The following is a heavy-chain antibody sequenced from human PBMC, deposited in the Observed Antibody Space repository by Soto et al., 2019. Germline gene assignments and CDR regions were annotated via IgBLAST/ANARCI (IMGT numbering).Heavy chain of an antibody. J-gene: IGHJ4*02. CDR1: GFTFSDHY. CDR2: SRDKVHSHTT. Sequence: EVQLAESGGGLVQPGGSLRLSCAASGFTFSDHYMDWVRQAPGTGLEWVGRSRDKVHSHTTEYAASVKGRFTISRGDSENSLYLQMNSLKTEDTAVYYCARGVVSTGYFDYWGQGTLVTVSS. V-gene: IGHV3-72*01. CDR3: ARGVVSTGYFDY. D-gene: IGHD5-12*01.